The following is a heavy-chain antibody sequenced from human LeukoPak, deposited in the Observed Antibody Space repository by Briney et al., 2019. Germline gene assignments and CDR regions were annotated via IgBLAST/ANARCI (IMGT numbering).Heavy chain of an antibody. V-gene: IGHV3-11*01. D-gene: IGHD2-15*01. CDR3: AKHDGNRYCSGGSCYTFDY. J-gene: IGHJ4*02. CDR2: ISSSGSTI. CDR1: GFTFSDYY. Sequence: GGSLRLSCAASGFTFSDYYMSWIRQAPGKGLEWVSYISSSGSTIYYADSVKGRFTISRDNSKNTLYLQMNSLRAEDTAVYYCAKHDGNRYCSGGSCYTFDYWGQGTLVTVSS.